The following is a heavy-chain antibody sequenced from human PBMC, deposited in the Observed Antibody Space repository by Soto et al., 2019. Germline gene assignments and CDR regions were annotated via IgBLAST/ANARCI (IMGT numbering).Heavy chain of an antibody. CDR2: ISYDGSNK. CDR1: GFTFSSYA. D-gene: IGHD6-19*01. J-gene: IGHJ4*02. Sequence: GGSLRLSCAASGFTFSSYAMHWVRQAPGKGLEWVAVISYDGSNKYYADSVKGRFTISRDNSKNTLYLQMNSLRAEDTAVYYCARDRIAVAGTGSNYSDYWGQGTLVTVSS. CDR3: ARDRIAVAGTGSNYSDY. V-gene: IGHV3-30-3*01.